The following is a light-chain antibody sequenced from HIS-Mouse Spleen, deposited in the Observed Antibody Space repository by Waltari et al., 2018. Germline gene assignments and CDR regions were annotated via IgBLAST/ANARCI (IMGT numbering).Light chain of an antibody. Sequence: DIQMTPSPSSLSASVGDRVTITWRASQSISSYLNWYQQKPGKAPKLLIYAASSLQSGVTSRFSGSGSGTDFTLTISSLQPEDFATYYCQQSYSTPWTFGQGTKVEIK. J-gene: IGKJ1*01. CDR2: AAS. CDR3: QQSYSTPWT. V-gene: IGKV1-39*01. CDR1: QSISSY.